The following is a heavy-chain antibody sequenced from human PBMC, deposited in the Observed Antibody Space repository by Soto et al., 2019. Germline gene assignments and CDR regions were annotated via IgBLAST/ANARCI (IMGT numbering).Heavy chain of an antibody. V-gene: IGHV3-23*01. CDR3: ARAEWLYLDY. CDR2: ITGTGAST. CDR1: GFIFDSYA. Sequence: GGSLRLSCAASGFIFDSYALSWVRQAPGKGLEWVSSITGTGASTFYAESLKGRVTISRDNSKNTVYLQMNSLRAEDTAVYYCARAEWLYLDYWGQGPLVTVSS. D-gene: IGHD3-3*01. J-gene: IGHJ4*02.